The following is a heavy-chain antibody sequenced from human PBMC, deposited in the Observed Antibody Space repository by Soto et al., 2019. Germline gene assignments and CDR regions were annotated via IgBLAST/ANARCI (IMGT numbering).Heavy chain of an antibody. D-gene: IGHD1-26*01. CDR3: AKSPGGGSYYHGYYGMDV. Sequence: GGSLRLSCAASGFTFSSYGMHWVRQAPGKGLEWVAVISYDVSNKYYADSVKGRFTISRDNSKNTLYLQMNSLRAEDTAVYYCAKSPGGGSYYHGYYGMDVWGQGTTVTVSS. J-gene: IGHJ6*02. CDR2: ISYDVSNK. V-gene: IGHV3-30*18. CDR1: GFTFSSYG.